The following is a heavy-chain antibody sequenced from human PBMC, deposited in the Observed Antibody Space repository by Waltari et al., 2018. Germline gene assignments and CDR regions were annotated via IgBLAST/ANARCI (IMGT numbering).Heavy chain of an antibody. CDR3: AIQGRITLIVVGGDWFDP. V-gene: IGHV1-69*02. CDR1: GGTFSSYT. J-gene: IGHJ5*02. Sequence: QVQLVQSGAEVTKPGSSVKVSCKASGGTFSSYTISWVRQAPGRGLEWMGRIIPILGIANYAQKFQGRVTITADKSTSTAYMELSSLRSEDTAVYYCAIQGRITLIVVGGDWFDPWGQGTLVTVSS. D-gene: IGHD3-22*01. CDR2: IIPILGIA.